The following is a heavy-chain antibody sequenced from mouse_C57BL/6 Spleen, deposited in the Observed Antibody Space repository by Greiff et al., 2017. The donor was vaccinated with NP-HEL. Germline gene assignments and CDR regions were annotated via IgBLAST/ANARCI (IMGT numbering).Heavy chain of an antibody. D-gene: IGHD1-1*01. CDR1: GYTFTSYW. CDR3: ARSPYYYGSTAWFAY. CDR2: IDPSDSET. J-gene: IGHJ3*01. V-gene: IGHV1-52*01. Sequence: VQLQQPGAELVRPGSSVKLSCKASGYTFTSYWMHWVKQRPIQGLEWIGNIDPSDSETHYNQKFKDKATLTVDKSSSTAYMQLSSLTSEDSAVYYCARSPYYYGSTAWFAYWGQGTLVTVSA.